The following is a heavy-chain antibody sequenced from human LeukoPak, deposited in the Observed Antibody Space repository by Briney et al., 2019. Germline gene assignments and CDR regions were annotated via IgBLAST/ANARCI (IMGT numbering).Heavy chain of an antibody. CDR1: GFTFKDYH. CDR3: ARGGSGWHLDY. Sequence: GGSLRLSCAASGFTFKDYHMYWIRQAPGKGLERVSYIASTGTYTNYADSVKGRFAVSRENARNTLYLQMNTLRAEETAVYFCARGGSGWHLDYWGQGILVTVSS. J-gene: IGHJ4*02. V-gene: IGHV3-11*06. CDR2: IASTGTYT. D-gene: IGHD6-19*01.